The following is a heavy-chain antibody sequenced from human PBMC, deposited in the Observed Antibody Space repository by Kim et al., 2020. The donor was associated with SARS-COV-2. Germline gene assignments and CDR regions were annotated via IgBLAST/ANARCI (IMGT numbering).Heavy chain of an antibody. Sequence: SETLSLTCTVSGGSISSYYWSWIRQPPGKGLEWIGYIYYSGSTNYNPSLKSRVTISVDTSKNQFSLKLSSVTAADTAVYYCARATVLRYFDWLPHFDYWGQGTLVTVSS. CDR2: IYYSGST. CDR1: GGSISSYY. V-gene: IGHV4-59*13. J-gene: IGHJ4*02. CDR3: ARATVLRYFDWLPHFDY. D-gene: IGHD3-9*01.